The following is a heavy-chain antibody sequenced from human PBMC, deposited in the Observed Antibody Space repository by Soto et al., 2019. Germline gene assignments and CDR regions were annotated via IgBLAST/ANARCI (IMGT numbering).Heavy chain of an antibody. Sequence: GGSLRLSCAASGFTFSSYSMNWVRQAPGKGLEWVSSISSSSSYIYYADSVKGRFTISRDNAKNSLYLQMNSLRAEDTAVYYCARGAYGSGSSVYYYMDVWGKGTTVAVSS. CDR3: ARGAYGSGSSVYYYMDV. V-gene: IGHV3-21*01. CDR1: GFTFSSYS. CDR2: ISSSSSYI. J-gene: IGHJ6*03. D-gene: IGHD3-10*01.